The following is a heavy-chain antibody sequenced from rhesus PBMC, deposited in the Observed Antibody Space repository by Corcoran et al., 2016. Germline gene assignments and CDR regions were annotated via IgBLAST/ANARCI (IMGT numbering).Heavy chain of an antibody. J-gene: IGHJ4*01. CDR3: ASLSSRTLAH. D-gene: IGHD5-24*01. Sequence: QVQLQESCPGLVKPSEPLSLTCAVSGYSISSGYYWSWIRQPPGKGLDWIGYITYSGSTSYNPSLKSRVTISRDTSKNQFSLKLSSVTAADTAVYYCASLSSRTLAHWGQGVLVTVSS. CDR1: GYSISSGYY. V-gene: IGHV4-122*02. CDR2: ITYSGST.